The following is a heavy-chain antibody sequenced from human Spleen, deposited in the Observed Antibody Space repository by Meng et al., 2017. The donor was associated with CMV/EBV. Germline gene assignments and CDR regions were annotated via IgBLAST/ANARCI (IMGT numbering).Heavy chain of an antibody. V-gene: IGHV1-18*04. Sequence: ASVKVSCKASGYTFTSYGISWVRQAPGQGLEWMGWISAYNGNTNYAQKLQGRVTMTTDTSTSTAYMELRSLRPEDTAVYFCVRGYDYYHGLDVWGPGTTVTVSS. CDR3: VRGYDYYHGLDV. CDR2: ISAYNGNT. J-gene: IGHJ6*02. CDR1: GYTFTSYG.